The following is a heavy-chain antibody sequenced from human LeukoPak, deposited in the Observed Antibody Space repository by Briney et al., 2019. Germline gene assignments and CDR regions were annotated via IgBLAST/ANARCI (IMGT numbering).Heavy chain of an antibody. Sequence: GGSLRLSCAASGLTFRIYWMTWARQAPGKGLEGVADIRQDGSEKLYVQSVGGRFTIARDNAKMSLFLQMDSLRAEDTAVYYCARDNGVVHGVYYMDVWGKGTTVTVS. D-gene: IGHD3-3*01. V-gene: IGHV3-7*01. J-gene: IGHJ6*03. CDR1: GLTFRIYW. CDR3: ARDNGVVHGVYYMDV. CDR2: IRQDGSEK.